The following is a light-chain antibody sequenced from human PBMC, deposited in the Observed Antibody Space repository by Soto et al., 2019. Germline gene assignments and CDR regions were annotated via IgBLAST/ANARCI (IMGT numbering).Light chain of an antibody. CDR2: AAS. CDR1: QSISTF. Sequence: DIQMAQSPSSLSASVVDTVTITFRATQSISTFLNWYQQRQGQVPKLLIYAASNLYTGVPDRFSGSGSGTDFTLTISSLQPEDFAVYYCQQRSNWPITFGQGTRLEIK. J-gene: IGKJ5*01. V-gene: IGKV1-39*01. CDR3: QQRSNWPIT.